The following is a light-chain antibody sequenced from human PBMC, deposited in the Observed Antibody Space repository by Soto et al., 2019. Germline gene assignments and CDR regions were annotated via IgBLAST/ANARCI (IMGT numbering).Light chain of an antibody. Sequence: EIVMTQSPATLSVSPGERATLSCRASQSVSSIYLGWYQQKPGQAPRLLMYGASSRATGIPERFSGSGSGTDFTLTISRLEPEDFAVYYCQQYGSSPRTFGQGTKVDIK. CDR2: GAS. CDR3: QQYGSSPRT. J-gene: IGKJ1*01. CDR1: QSVSSIY. V-gene: IGKV3-20*01.